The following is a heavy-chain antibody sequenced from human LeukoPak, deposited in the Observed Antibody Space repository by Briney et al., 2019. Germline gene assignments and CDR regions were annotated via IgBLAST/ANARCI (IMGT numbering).Heavy chain of an antibody. V-gene: IGHV4-61*02. CDR1: GGSISSGSYY. D-gene: IGHD5-18*01. Sequence: PSETLSLTCTVSGGSISSGSYYWSWIRQPAGKGLEWIGRIYTSGSTNYNPSLKSRVTISVDTSKNQFSLKLSSVTAADTAVYYCARTTEGGYAYGYFYYYYMDVWGQGTLVTVSS. CDR2: IYTSGST. J-gene: IGHJ6*03. CDR3: ARTTEGGYAYGYFYYYYMDV.